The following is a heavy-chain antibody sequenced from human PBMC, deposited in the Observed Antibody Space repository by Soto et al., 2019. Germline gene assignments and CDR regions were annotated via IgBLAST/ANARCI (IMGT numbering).Heavy chain of an antibody. V-gene: IGHV1-18*01. D-gene: IGHD5-18*01. CDR2: IGGYKGNT. CDR3: APHTLDTGMPSGY. CDR1: GYTFTNYG. J-gene: IGHJ4*02. Sequence: QVQLVQSGAEVREPGASVKVSCKASGYTFTNYGVSWVRQAPGQGLEWMGWIGGYKGNTNYAQKLQGRVTLTTDTSTSTAYMELRSLRSDGTAVHYCAPHTLDTGMPSGYWGQGTLVTVSS.